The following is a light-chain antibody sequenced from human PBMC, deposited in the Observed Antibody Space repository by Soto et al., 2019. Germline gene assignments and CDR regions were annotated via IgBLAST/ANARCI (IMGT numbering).Light chain of an antibody. Sequence: QSALWGAPSVSGGPGQMVSSCCTGGRSHSRATYDVQWYQQLPGTAPKLLIYGNSNRPSGVPDRFSGSKSGTSASLAITGLQADDEADYYCQSYDSSLSAHYVFGAGTGHRP. CDR1: RSHSRATYD. J-gene: IGLJ1*01. CDR2: GNS. V-gene: IGLV1-40*01. CDR3: QSYDSSLSAHYV.